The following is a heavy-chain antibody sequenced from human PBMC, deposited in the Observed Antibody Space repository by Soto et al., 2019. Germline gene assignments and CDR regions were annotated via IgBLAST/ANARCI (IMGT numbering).Heavy chain of an antibody. J-gene: IGHJ4*02. D-gene: IGHD1-1*01. CDR3: ARTTDLMKRNGWNGFEQ. V-gene: IGHV4-59*01. Sequence: PSETVSFTFPFSRLSISNYCLMLIRQPPRMGMELIGYVYFTXRTNYNSCLKSRVTISVDPAKNQFSLNLSSVTAAERAVYYCARTTDLMKRNGWNGFEQGGLGTLVTVSS. CDR1: RLSISNYC. CDR2: VYFTXRT.